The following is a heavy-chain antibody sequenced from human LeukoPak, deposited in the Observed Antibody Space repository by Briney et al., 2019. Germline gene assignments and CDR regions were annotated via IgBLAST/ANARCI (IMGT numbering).Heavy chain of an antibody. J-gene: IGHJ3*02. CDR1: GFTFNSYN. D-gene: IGHD3-16*02. V-gene: IGHV3-23*01. CDR3: ARLSSFAFDI. CDR2: ILHNGDST. Sequence: GGSLRLSCAASGFTFNSYNMNWVRQAPGKGLEWLSLILHNGDSTYYADSVKGRFTISRDNSKNTLYLQMNSLRAEDTAVYYCARLSSFAFDIWGQGTMVTVSS.